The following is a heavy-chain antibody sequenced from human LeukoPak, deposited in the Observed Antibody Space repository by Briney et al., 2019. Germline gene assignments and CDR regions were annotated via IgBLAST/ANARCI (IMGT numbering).Heavy chain of an antibody. Sequence: SSETLSLTCTVSGGSISSYYWSWIRQPPGKGLEWIGYIYYSGSTNYNPSLKSRVTISVDTSKNQFSLKLSSVTAADTAVYYCARGGLRWLQLRGYYFDYWGQGTLVTVSS. CDR3: ARGGLRWLQLRGYYFDY. CDR1: GGSISSYY. J-gene: IGHJ4*02. CDR2: IYYSGST. V-gene: IGHV4-59*12. D-gene: IGHD5-24*01.